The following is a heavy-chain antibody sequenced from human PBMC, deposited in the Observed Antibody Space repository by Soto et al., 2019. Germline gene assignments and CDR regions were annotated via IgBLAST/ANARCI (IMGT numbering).Heavy chain of an antibody. D-gene: IGHD1-26*01. J-gene: IGHJ2*01. CDR2: INSDGSST. V-gene: IGHV3-74*01. CDR3: ARGGSLNWYFDL. CDR1: GFTFSSYW. Sequence: EVQLVESGGGLDQPGGSLRLSCAASGFTFSSYWMHWVREAPGKGLVWVSRINSDGSSTSYADSVKGRFTISRDNAKNTLYLQMNSLRAEDTAVYYGARGGSLNWYFDLWGRGTLVTVSS.